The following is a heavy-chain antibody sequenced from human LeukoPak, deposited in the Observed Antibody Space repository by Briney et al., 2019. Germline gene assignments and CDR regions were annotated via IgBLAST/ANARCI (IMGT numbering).Heavy chain of an antibody. CDR3: ATESRGTTVTTPYYYGMDV. D-gene: IGHD4-17*01. CDR2: IIPIFGTA. J-gene: IGHJ6*02. Sequence: SVKVSCKASGGTFSSYAISWVRQAPGQGLEWMGGIIPIFGTANYAQKFQGRVTITTDESTSTAYMELSSLRSEDTAVYYCATESRGTTVTTPYYYGMDVWGQGTTVTVSS. CDR1: GGTFSSYA. V-gene: IGHV1-69*05.